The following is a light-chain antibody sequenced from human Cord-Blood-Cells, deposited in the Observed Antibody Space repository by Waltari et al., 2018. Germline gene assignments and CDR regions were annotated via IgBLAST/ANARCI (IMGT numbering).Light chain of an antibody. CDR3: QQYGSSPWT. CDR1: QSVSSSY. V-gene: IGKV3-20*01. J-gene: IGKJ1*01. CDR2: GAS. Sequence: EIVFTQSPGTLSLSPGERATRSFRASQSVSSSYLAWYQQKPGQAPRLLIYGASSRATDIPDRFSGSGSGTDFTLTISRLEPEDFAVYYCQQYGSSPWTFGQGTKVEIK.